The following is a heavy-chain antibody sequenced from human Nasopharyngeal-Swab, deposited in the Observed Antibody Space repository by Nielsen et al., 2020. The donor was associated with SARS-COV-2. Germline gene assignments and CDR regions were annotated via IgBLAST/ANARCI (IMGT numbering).Heavy chain of an antibody. Sequence: ASVKVSCKASDYSFNKNTVSWVRQAPGQGLEWMGWISVYNGNTGYAQNFQGRVTMTTDTSTNTGYLELRSLRSDDTAVYYCARGNGWYPDHWGQGTLVTVSS. CDR2: ISVYNGNT. J-gene: IGHJ4*02. CDR1: DYSFNKNT. CDR3: ARGNGWYPDH. V-gene: IGHV1-18*04. D-gene: IGHD6-19*01.